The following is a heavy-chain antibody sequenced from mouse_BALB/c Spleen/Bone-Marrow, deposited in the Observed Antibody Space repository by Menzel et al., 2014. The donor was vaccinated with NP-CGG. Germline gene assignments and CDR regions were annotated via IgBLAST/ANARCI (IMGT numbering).Heavy chain of an antibody. Sequence: EVKLVESGGGLVKSGGSLKLSCAASGFTFSSYAMSWVRQTPEKRLEWVASIYSGGSIYYPDSVKGRFTISRDNARNILYLQMSSLRSEDTAMCYCADGDSFAYWGQGTLVTVSA. CDR1: GFTFSSYA. CDR3: ADGDSFAY. V-gene: IGHV5-6-5*01. J-gene: IGHJ3*01. D-gene: IGHD2-13*01. CDR2: IYSGGSI.